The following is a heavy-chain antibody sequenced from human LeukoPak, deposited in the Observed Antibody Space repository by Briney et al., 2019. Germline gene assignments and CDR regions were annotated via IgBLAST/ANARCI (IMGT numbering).Heavy chain of an antibody. Sequence: GGPLRLSCAASGFSVSSIYMNWVRQAPGKGLEWVSVIYSDGTTYYADSVKGRFTISRDHSKNTLYLHMNSLRAEDTAVYYCARAPNWRFDHWGQGTLVTVSS. CDR3: ARAPNWRFDH. J-gene: IGHJ4*02. V-gene: IGHV3-53*01. D-gene: IGHD1-1*01. CDR2: IYSDGTT. CDR1: GFSVSSIY.